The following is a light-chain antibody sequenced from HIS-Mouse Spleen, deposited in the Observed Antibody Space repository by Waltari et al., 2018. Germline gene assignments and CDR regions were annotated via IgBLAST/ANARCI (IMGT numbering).Light chain of an antibody. J-gene: IGKJ2*01. CDR2: WAS. V-gene: IGKV4-1*01. CDR1: QSVLYSSNNKNY. CDR3: QQYYSTPYT. Sequence: DIVMTQSPDSLAVSLGERATINCKSSQSVLYSSNNKNYLAWYQQKPGQPPKRHIYWASTRESGVPDRFSGSGSGTDFTLTIRSLQAEDVAVYYCQQYYSTPYTFGQGTKLEIK.